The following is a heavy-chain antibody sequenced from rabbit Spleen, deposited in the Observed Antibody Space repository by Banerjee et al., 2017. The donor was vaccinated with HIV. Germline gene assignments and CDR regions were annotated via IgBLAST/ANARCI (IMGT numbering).Heavy chain of an antibody. Sequence: QSLEESGGDLVKPGASLTLTCTASGFSFSSSYRICWVRQAPGKGLEWIACIYTTGTWTYYASWAKGRFTISKTSTTVTLQMTSLTAADTATYFCARLSSDWTYLELWGQGTLVTVS. V-gene: IGHV1S40*01. D-gene: IGHD8-1*01. J-gene: IGHJ4*01. CDR3: ARLSSDWTYLEL. CDR2: IYTTGTWT. CDR1: GFSFSSSYR.